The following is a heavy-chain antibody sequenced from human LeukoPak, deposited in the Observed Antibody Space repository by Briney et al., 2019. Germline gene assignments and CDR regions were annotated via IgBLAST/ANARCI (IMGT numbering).Heavy chain of an antibody. CDR1: GFTFSDYY. CDR3: ARSIAAADGGVYYYMDV. V-gene: IGHV3-11*01. Sequence: GGSLRLSCIASGFTFSDYYMSWIRQAPGKGLEWISYISSSGTTIYYTDSVKGRLTISRDNAKNSPYLQMNSLRAEDTAVYFCARSIAAADGGVYYYMDVWGKGTTVTISS. J-gene: IGHJ6*03. D-gene: IGHD6-25*01. CDR2: ISSSGTTI.